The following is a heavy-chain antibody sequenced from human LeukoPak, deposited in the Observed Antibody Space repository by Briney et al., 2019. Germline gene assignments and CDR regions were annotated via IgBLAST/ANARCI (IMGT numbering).Heavy chain of an antibody. Sequence: SETLSLTCTVSGYSISSGYYWGWIRQAPGKGLEWIGSIYNSGSTYYNPSLKSRVTISVDTSKNQFSLKLSSVTAADTAVYYCARAPRGYSYGYAWGQGTLVTVSS. CDR2: IYNSGST. J-gene: IGHJ4*02. D-gene: IGHD5-18*01. CDR1: GYSISSGYY. V-gene: IGHV4-38-2*02. CDR3: ARAPRGYSYGYA.